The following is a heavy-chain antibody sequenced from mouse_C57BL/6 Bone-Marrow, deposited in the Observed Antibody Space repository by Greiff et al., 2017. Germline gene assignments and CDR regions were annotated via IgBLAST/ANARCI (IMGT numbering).Heavy chain of an antibody. CDR1: GYTFPDYY. V-gene: IGHV1-19*01. Sequence: EVQLQQSGPVLVKPGASVKMSCKASGYTFPDYYMNWVKQSHGKSLEWIGVINPYNGGTSYNQKFKGKATLTVDKSSSTAYMELNSLTSEDSAVYYCARWGLYYYGSSYFDYWGQGTTLTVSS. D-gene: IGHD1-1*01. CDR3: ARWGLYYYGSSYFDY. J-gene: IGHJ2*01. CDR2: INPYNGGT.